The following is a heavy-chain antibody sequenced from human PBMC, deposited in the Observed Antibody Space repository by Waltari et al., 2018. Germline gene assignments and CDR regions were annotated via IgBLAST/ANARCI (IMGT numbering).Heavy chain of an antibody. CDR1: GYTFSTYD. D-gene: IGHD3-3*01. CDR3: ARGTRITVFGVVNYGMDV. Sequence: QVQLVQSGAEVKRPGASVKVSCKASGYTFSTYDINWVRQAPGQGLEWMGWMNPNSGNTGSAQKFQGRVTRTRSTSITTAYMELSSLRSEDTAVYYCARGTRITVFGVVNYGMDVWGQGTTVTVSS. V-gene: IGHV1-8*01. CDR2: MNPNSGNT. J-gene: IGHJ6*02.